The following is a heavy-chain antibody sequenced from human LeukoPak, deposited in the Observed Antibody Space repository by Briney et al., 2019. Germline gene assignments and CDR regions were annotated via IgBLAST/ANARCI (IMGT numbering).Heavy chain of an antibody. Sequence: GGSLRLSCAASGFSVSNTYISRVGPAPGKGLEWVSIIYSGGNTYYADSVKGRFTISRDNSKTTLYLQMNRLRPEDTAVYYCARGTVTAPDYWGQGTLVTVSS. CDR3: ARGTVTAPDY. CDR1: GFSVSNTY. V-gene: IGHV3-53*01. CDR2: IYSGGNT. J-gene: IGHJ4*02. D-gene: IGHD2-21*02.